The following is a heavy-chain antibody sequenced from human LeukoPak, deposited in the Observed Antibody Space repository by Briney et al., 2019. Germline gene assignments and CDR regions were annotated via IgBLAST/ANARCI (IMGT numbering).Heavy chain of an antibody. Sequence: GGSLRLSCAASGFTFSDYYMSWIRQAPGKGLEWVANIKQDGSEKYYVDSVKGRFTISRDNAKNSLYLQMNSLRVEDTAMYYCARDNWDLPLGYWGQGALVTVSS. D-gene: IGHD7-27*01. J-gene: IGHJ4*02. CDR2: IKQDGSEK. CDR1: GFTFSDYY. V-gene: IGHV3-7*01. CDR3: ARDNWDLPLGY.